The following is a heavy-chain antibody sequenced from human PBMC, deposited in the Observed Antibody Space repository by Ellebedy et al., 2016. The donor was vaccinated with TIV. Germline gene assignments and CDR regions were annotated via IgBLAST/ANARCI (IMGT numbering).Heavy chain of an antibody. J-gene: IGHJ2*01. D-gene: IGHD3-16*01. CDR3: AKKGGGPVPSVGYLDF. Sequence: GESLKISXEVSGLAFKSYGMNWVRQAPGKGLEWVSGMSGSGDNTDYADSVKGRFTISRVNSKNTLYLQMNSLRAEDTAVYYCAKKGGGPVPSVGYLDFWGRGTLVSVSS. CDR1: GLAFKSYG. CDR2: MSGSGDNT. V-gene: IGHV3-23*01.